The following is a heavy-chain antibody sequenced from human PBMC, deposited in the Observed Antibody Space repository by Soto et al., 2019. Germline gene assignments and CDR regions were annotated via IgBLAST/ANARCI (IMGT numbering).Heavy chain of an antibody. CDR1: GFTFSGFG. Sequence: PGGSLRLSCAGSGFTFSGFGIHWVRQAPGKGLEWLALISYDGRVEYYPESVKGRFTISRDNSKNTAFLQMNSLRNDDTAVYYCAKVGGLVPAAKYYYGLDVWGQGTTVTVSS. D-gene: IGHD2-2*01. V-gene: IGHV3-30*18. CDR3: AKVGGLVPAAKYYYGLDV. J-gene: IGHJ6*02. CDR2: ISYDGRVE.